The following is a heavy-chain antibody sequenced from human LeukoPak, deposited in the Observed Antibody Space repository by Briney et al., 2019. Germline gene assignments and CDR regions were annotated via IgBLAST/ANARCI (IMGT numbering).Heavy chain of an antibody. CDR1: GFTFSSYS. V-gene: IGHV3-21*01. CDR3: ARGVNWGSDYFDY. J-gene: IGHJ4*02. CDR2: ISSSSSYI. D-gene: IGHD7-27*01. Sequence: GGPLRLSCAASGFTFSSYSMNWVRQAPGKGLEWVSSISSSSSYIYYADSVKGRFTISRDNAKNSLYLQMNSLRAEDTAVYYCARGVNWGSDYFDYWGQGTLVTVSS.